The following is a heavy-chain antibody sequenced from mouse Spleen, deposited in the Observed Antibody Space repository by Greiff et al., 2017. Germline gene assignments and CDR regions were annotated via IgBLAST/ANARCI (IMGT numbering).Heavy chain of an antibody. CDR3: ARHGDGAMDY. Sequence: QVQLQQSGPGLVAPSQTLSITCTFSGFSLPSYVVHWVRQPPGKGLEWLVVICSDGSKTYNSALKSSLSISKENSKSQVFLKVNSLQADDTAMYYCARHGDGAMDYWGQGTSVTVSS. CDR1: GFSLPSYV. D-gene: IGHD2-13*01. V-gene: IGHV2-6-1*01. CDR2: ICSDGSK. J-gene: IGHJ4*01.